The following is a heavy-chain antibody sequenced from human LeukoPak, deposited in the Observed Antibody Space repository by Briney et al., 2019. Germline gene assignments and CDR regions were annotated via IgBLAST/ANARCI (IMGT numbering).Heavy chain of an antibody. D-gene: IGHD6-19*01. Sequence: SETLSLTCTVSGGSISGYYWSWIRQPPGKGLDWIGYIYYSGSTNYNPSLKSRVTISVDTSKNQFSLKLSSVTAADTAVYYCARNPYSGAGYYYSYGMDVWGQGTTVTVSS. V-gene: IGHV4-59*08. CDR1: GGSISGYY. CDR2: IYYSGST. J-gene: IGHJ6*02. CDR3: ARNPYSGAGYYYSYGMDV.